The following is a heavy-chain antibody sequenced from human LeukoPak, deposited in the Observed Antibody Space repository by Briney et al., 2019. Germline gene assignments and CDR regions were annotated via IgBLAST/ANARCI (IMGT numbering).Heavy chain of an antibody. CDR1: GCTFSSYW. CDR3: ATSGYSGYDPGYGMDV. J-gene: IGHJ6*02. Sequence: GGSLRLSCAASGCTFSSYWMHWIRQAPGKGLVWVSRINSDGSSTSYADSVKGRFTISRDNAKNTLYLQMNSLRAEDTAVYYCATSGYSGYDPGYGMDVWGQGTTVTVSS. CDR2: INSDGSST. V-gene: IGHV3-74*01. D-gene: IGHD5-12*01.